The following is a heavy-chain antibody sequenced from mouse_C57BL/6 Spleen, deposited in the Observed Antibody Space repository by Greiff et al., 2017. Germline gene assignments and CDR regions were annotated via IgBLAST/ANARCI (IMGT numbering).Heavy chain of an antibody. CDR3: ARHDYDHWALDY. D-gene: IGHD2-4*01. CDR1: GFTFSDYG. CDR2: ISSGSSTI. Sequence: EVQLVESGGGLVKPGGSLKLSCAASGFTFSDYGMHWVRQAPEKGLEWVAYISSGSSTIYYADTVKGRFTISRDNAKNTLFLQMTSLRSEDTAMYYCARHDYDHWALDYWGQGTTLTVSS. V-gene: IGHV5-17*01. J-gene: IGHJ2*01.